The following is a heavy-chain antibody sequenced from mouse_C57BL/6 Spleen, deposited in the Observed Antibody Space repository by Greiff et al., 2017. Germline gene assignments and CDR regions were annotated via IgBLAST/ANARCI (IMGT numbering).Heavy chain of an antibody. J-gene: IGHJ2*01. CDR2: IYPGDGDT. CDR1: GYAFSSSW. V-gene: IGHV1-82*01. D-gene: IGHD2-3*01. Sequence: QVQLQQSGPELVKPGASVKISCKASGYAFSSSWMNWVKQRPGKGLEWIGRIYPGDGDTNSNGKFKGKATLTADKSSSTAYMQLSSLTSEDSAVYFCARSDGYYYFDYWGRGTTLTVCS. CDR3: ARSDGYYYFDY.